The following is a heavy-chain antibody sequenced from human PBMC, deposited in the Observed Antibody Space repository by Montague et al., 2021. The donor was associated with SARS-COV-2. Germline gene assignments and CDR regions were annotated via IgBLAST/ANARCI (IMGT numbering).Heavy chain of an antibody. D-gene: IGHD1-26*01. Sequence: SETQSLTCAGYGGSFSGYYWTWVRQPPGKGLEWIGEITHIRSTNYNPSLKSRVSISVDTSNNQFSLRVASVTAADTAVYYCARGSASAWEVLDSWGQGTVVTVSS. CDR2: ITHIRST. CDR3: ARGSASAWEVLDS. V-gene: IGHV4-34*01. J-gene: IGHJ5*01. CDR1: GGSFSGYY.